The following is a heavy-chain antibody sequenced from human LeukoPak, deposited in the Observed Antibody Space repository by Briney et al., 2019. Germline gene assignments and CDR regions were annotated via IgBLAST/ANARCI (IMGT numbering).Heavy chain of an antibody. CDR2: ISGSGGST. V-gene: IGHV3-23*01. CDR3: AKVQGYCTNGVCSYYYYYGMDV. Sequence: GGSLRLSCAASGFTFSSHAMSWVRQAPGEGLEWVSAISGSGGSTYYADSVKGRFTISRDNSKNTLYLQMNSLRAEDTAVYYCAKVQGYCTNGVCSYYYYYGMDVWGQGTTVTVSS. D-gene: IGHD2-8*01. CDR1: GFTFSSHA. J-gene: IGHJ6*02.